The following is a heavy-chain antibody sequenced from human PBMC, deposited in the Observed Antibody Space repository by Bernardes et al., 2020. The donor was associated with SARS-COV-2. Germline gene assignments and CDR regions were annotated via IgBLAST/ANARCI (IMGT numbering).Heavy chain of an antibody. CDR2: IYYDGSHN. D-gene: IGHD3-10*01. V-gene: IGHV3-33*01. CDR1: GFTFKNYG. J-gene: IGHJ4*02. CDR3: ARDRNYASGTWRFDY. Sequence: GGSLRLSCAASGFTFKNYGMNWVRQAPGKGLGWVAVIYYDGSHNYYADSVKGRFTISRDNSKNTLSLQMNSLRAEDTAVYYCARDRNYASGTWRFDYWGQGTLVTVSS.